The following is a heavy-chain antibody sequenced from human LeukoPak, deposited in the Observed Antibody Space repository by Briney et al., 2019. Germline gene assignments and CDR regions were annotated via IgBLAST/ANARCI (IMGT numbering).Heavy chain of an antibody. CDR2: IYTSGST. D-gene: IGHD4-11*01. J-gene: IGHJ6*03. CDR3: ARSVSHYYYMDV. Sequence: SETLSLTCTVSGGSISSYYWSWIRQPPGKGLEWIGYIYTSGSTNYNPPLKSRVTISVDTSKNQFSLKLSSVTAADTAVYYCARSVSHYYYMDVWGKGTTVTVSS. CDR1: GGSISSYY. V-gene: IGHV4-4*09.